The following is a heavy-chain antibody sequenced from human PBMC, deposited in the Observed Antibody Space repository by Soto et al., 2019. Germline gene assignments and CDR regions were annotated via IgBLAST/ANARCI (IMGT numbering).Heavy chain of an antibody. D-gene: IGHD6-19*01. CDR1: GYTFTSYY. V-gene: IGHV1-46*01. J-gene: IGHJ6*02. CDR3: ARAEGIAVAGTQVDV. CDR2: INPSGGST. Sequence: ASVKVSCKASGYTFTSYYMHWVRQAPGQGLEWMGIINPSGGSTSYAQKFQGRVTMTRDTSTSTVYMELSSLGSEDTAVYYCARAEGIAVAGTQVDVWGQGTTVTVSS.